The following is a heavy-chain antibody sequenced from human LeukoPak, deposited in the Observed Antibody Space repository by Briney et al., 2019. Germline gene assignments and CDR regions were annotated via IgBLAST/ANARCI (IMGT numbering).Heavy chain of an antibody. V-gene: IGHV3-30-3*01. CDR2: ISYDGSNK. CDR3: ARDQDFDY. J-gene: IGHJ4*02. CDR1: GFTFSSYA. Sequence: GGSLRLSCAASGFTFSSYAMHWVRQAPGKGLEWVAVISYDGSNKYYADSVKGRFTISRDNSKNTLYLQMNSLRAEDTAVYYCARDQDFDYWGQGTLVTVSS.